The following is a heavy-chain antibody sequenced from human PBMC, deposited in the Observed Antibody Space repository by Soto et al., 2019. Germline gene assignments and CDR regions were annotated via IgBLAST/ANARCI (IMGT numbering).Heavy chain of an antibody. J-gene: IGHJ6*03. CDR2: ISGSGWST. V-gene: IGHV3-23*01. CDR1: GFTFSSYA. Sequence: GGSLRLSCAASGFTFSSYAMSWVRQAPGKGLEWVSAISGSGWSTYYADSVKGRFTISSDNSKNTLYLQMNSLGAEDTAVYYCAKDWGEIYYYMDVWGKGTTVTVSS. D-gene: IGHD3-10*01. CDR3: AKDWGEIYYYMDV.